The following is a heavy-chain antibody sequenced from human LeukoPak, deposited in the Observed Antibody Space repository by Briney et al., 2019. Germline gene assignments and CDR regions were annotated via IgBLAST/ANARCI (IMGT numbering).Heavy chain of an antibody. Sequence: ASVKVSCKASGYTFTSYGISWVRQAPGQGLEWMGWISAYNGNTNYAQKLQGRVTMTTDTSTSTAYMELRSLRSDDTAVYYCARGPHYYDSRMDAFDIWGQGTMVTVSS. J-gene: IGHJ3*02. V-gene: IGHV1-18*01. CDR3: ARGPHYYDSRMDAFDI. CDR2: ISAYNGNT. D-gene: IGHD3-22*01. CDR1: GYTFTSYG.